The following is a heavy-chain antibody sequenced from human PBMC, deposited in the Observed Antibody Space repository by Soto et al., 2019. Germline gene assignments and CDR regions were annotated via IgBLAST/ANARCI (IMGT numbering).Heavy chain of an antibody. J-gene: IGHJ4*02. CDR2: INANNGGT. CDR1: GGTFSISV. Sequence: ASVKVSCKTSGGTFSISVISWVRQAPGQGLEWMGWINANNGGTKYAQKFQGRVTMTRDTSASTAYMELSSLRSEDTAVYYCARGSGYYYWDDYWGQGTLVTVSS. CDR3: ARGSGYYYWDDY. V-gene: IGHV1-18*01. D-gene: IGHD3-22*01.